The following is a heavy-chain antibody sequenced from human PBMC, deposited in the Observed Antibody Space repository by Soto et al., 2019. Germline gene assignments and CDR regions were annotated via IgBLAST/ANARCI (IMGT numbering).Heavy chain of an antibody. Sequence: GGSLRLSCVVSGFNFNNYEMNWVRQAPGKGLEWVSYISSSGSTIYYADSVKGRFTISRDNARNSLYLQMNSLRAEDTAVYYCARVRLLRGAVAGFDYWGQGTLVTVSS. CDR2: ISSSGSTI. J-gene: IGHJ4*02. D-gene: IGHD6-19*01. V-gene: IGHV3-48*03. CDR1: GFNFNNYE. CDR3: ARVRLLRGAVAGFDY.